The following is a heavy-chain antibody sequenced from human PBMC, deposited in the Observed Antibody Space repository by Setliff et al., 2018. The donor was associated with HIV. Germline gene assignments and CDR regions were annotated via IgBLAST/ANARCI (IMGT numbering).Heavy chain of an antibody. D-gene: IGHD4-17*01. J-gene: IGHJ3*02. CDR1: GYTFTSYA. Sequence: ASVKVSCKASGYTFTSYAMHWVRQAPGQRLEWMGWINAGNGNTKYSQEFQGRVTITRDTSASTAYMELSSLRSEDMAVYYCARDRPPSTVDMLGAFDRWGQGTMVTVSS. CDR3: ARDRPPSTVDMLGAFDR. V-gene: IGHV1-3*03. CDR2: INAGNGNT.